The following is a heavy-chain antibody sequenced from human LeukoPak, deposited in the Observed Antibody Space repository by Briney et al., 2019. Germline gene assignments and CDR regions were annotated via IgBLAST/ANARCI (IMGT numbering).Heavy chain of an antibody. CDR3: AGGAVVSDAFDI. CDR2: ISYDGSNK. V-gene: IGHV3-30-3*01. D-gene: IGHD6-19*01. CDR1: GFTFSSYA. J-gene: IGHJ3*02. Sequence: GGSLRLSCAASGFTFSSYAMHWVRQAPGKGLEWVAVISYDGSNKYYADSVKGRFTISRDNSKNTLYLQMNSLRAEDTAVYYCAGGAVVSDAFDIWGQGTMVTVSS.